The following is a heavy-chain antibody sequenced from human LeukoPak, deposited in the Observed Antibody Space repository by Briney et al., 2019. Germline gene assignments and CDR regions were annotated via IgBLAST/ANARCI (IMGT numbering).Heavy chain of an antibody. Sequence: GGSLRLSCAASGFTFSGSAMRWVRQAAGKGLEWVGRIRSKANSYATAYAASVKGRFTISRDDSKNTAYLQMNSLKTEDTAVYYCTSPLGAENSHYYGMDVWGQGTTVTVSS. V-gene: IGHV3-73*01. D-gene: IGHD3-16*01. CDR3: TSPLGAENSHYYGMDV. CDR1: GFTFSGSA. J-gene: IGHJ6*02. CDR2: IRSKANSYAT.